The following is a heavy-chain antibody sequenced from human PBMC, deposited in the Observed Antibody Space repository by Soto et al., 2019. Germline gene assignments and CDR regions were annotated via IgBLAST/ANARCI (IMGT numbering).Heavy chain of an antibody. J-gene: IGHJ6*02. CDR1: GFTFSSYW. Sequence: SGGSLRLSCAASGFTFSSYWMSWVRQAPGKGLEYVSTIRSNGGSTYYADSVKGRFTISRDNSKNTLYLQMSSLRAEDTAVYYCVKVGGYYYYGMDVWGQGTTVTVSS. CDR3: VKVGGYYYYGMDV. D-gene: IGHD3-10*01. V-gene: IGHV3-64D*08. CDR2: IRSNGGST.